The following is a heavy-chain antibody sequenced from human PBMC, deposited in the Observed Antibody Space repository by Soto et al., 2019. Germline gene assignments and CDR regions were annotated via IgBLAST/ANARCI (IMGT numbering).Heavy chain of an antibody. CDR1: GYTFTSYG. CDR2: ISAYNGNT. Sequence: QVQPVQSGAEVKKPGASVKVSCKASGYTFTSYGISWVRQAPGQGLEWMGWISAYNGNTNYAQKLQGRVTMTTDTSTSTAYMELRSLRSDDTAVYYCARDHDFWSGYYYYYYGMDVWGQGTTVTVSS. V-gene: IGHV1-18*01. J-gene: IGHJ6*02. D-gene: IGHD3-3*01. CDR3: ARDHDFWSGYYYYYYGMDV.